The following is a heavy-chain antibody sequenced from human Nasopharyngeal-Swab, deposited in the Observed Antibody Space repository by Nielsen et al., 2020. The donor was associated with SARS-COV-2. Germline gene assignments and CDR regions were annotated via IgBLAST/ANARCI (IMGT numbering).Heavy chain of an antibody. V-gene: IGHV3-74*01. CDR1: GLTISGYW. Sequence: GESLKISCAASGLTISGYWMHWVRQVPGKGLVWVSRINSDGTITSYADSVRGRFTTSRDNAKNTLYLQMNSLGVEDTGVYHCARDTDFDYWGQGTPVTVSS. J-gene: IGHJ4*02. CDR2: INSDGTIT. CDR3: ARDTDFDY. D-gene: IGHD4-11*01.